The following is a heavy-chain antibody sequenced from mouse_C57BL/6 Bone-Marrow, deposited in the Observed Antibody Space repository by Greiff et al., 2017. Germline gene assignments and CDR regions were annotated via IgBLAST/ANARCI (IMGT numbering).Heavy chain of an antibody. J-gene: IGHJ2*01. Sequence: DVMLVESGGGVVQPGESLKLSCESNEYEFPSHDMSWVRKTPEKRLALVGAINSDGGRTYYPDTMERRFILSRDNTKKTLYLQISSLKSEDTAFDYCANNYGYDERVSYFCYRGQGTTRTVSS. V-gene: IGHV5-2*01. D-gene: IGHD2-2*01. CDR2: INSDGGRT. CDR3: ANNYGYDERVSYFCY. CDR1: EYEFPSHD.